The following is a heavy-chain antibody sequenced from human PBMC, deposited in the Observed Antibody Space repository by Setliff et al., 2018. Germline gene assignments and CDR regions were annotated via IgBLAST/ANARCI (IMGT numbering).Heavy chain of an antibody. CDR2: IYPGDSDT. Sequence: LKISCKGSGYTFTNYWIGWVRQMPGKGLEWMAIIYPGDSDTRYSPSFQGQVTISADKSISTAYLQWSSLKASDTAMYYCARQAIFGSDAFDIWGQGTMVTVSS. CDR1: GYTFTNYW. CDR3: ARQAIFGSDAFDI. J-gene: IGHJ3*02. V-gene: IGHV5-51*01. D-gene: IGHD3-3*01.